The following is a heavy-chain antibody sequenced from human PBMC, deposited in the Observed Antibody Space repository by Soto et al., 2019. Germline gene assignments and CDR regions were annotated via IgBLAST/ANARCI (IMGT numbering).Heavy chain of an antibody. J-gene: IGHJ4*02. CDR2: ISSSISTI. V-gene: IGHV3-48*02. Sequence: GSLRLSFVASGFTFSDYSMNWVRQAPGKGLEWVSYISSSISTIYYADSVKGRFTIYRDNAKNSLYLQMNSLRDEDTGVCYCARDRGSENDYWGQGTLVTVSS. D-gene: IGHD3-10*01. CDR1: GFTFSDYS. CDR3: ARDRGSENDY.